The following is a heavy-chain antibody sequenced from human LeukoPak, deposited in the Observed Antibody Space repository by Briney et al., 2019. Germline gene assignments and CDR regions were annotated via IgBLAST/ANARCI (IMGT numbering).Heavy chain of an antibody. V-gene: IGHV3-23*01. CDR1: GFTFSSYA. D-gene: IGHD5-18*01. J-gene: IGHJ4*02. CDR3: AKDLSDPVMVIDS. Sequence: GGSLRLSCAASGFTFSSYAMSWVRQAPGKGLEWVSGISGSGGSTYYADSVKGRFTISRDNSKNTLYLQMNSLRAEDTAVYYCAKDLSDPVMVIDSWGQGTLVTVSS. CDR2: ISGSGGST.